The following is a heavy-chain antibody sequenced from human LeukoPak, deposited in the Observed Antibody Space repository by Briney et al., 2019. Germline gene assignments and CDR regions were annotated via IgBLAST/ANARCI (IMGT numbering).Heavy chain of an antibody. D-gene: IGHD5-18*01. CDR1: GFTFDDYD. CDR3: ARGSVQLWLRDTYYYMDV. CDR2: INWNGRIT. J-gene: IGHJ6*03. V-gene: IGHV3-20*04. Sequence: GGSLRLSCAASGFTFDDYDMNWVCQVPGRGLEWVSGINWNGRITEYADSVKDRFTISRQNTKNSLYLYMNNLGGEDTALYFCARGSVQLWLRDTYYYMDVWGKGTTVTVSS.